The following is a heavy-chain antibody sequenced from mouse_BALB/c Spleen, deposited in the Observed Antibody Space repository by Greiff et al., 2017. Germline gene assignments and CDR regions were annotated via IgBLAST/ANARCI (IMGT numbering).Heavy chain of an antibody. J-gene: IGHJ4*01. CDR3: ARYSGPNAMDY. V-gene: IGHV1-54*01. CDR1: GYAFTNYL. CDR2: INPGSGGT. Sequence: QVQLQQSGAELVRPGTSVKVSCKASGYAFTNYLIEWVKQRPGQGLEWIGVINPGSGGTNYNEKFKGKATLTADKSSSTAYMQLSSLTSDDSAVYFCARYSGPNAMDYWGQGTSVTVSS. D-gene: IGHD6-1*01.